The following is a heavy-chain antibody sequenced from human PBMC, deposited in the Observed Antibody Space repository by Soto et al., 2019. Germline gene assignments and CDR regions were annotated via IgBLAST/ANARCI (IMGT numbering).Heavy chain of an antibody. CDR2: IYDSGST. V-gene: IGHV4-39*01. Sequence: QLLLQESGPGLVNPSETLSLTCTVSGASISGSNYYWGWIRQPPGKELVWIGSIYDSGSTFNNRSLKSRVTMSVDTSKNQFSLRLTSVTAADTAVYYCARHMVPYSSSWYFNYWGQGTLVTVSS. D-gene: IGHD6-13*01. J-gene: IGHJ4*02. CDR1: GASISGSNYY. CDR3: ARHMVPYSSSWYFNY.